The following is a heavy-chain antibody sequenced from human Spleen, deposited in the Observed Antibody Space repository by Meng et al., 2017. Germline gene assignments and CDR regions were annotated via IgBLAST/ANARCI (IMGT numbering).Heavy chain of an antibody. CDR2: INHSESS. V-gene: IGHV4-34*01. CDR3: ARVARNYAFWSAYQIDY. D-gene: IGHD3-3*01. J-gene: IGHJ4*02. Sequence: LQQVVPRLLKPTATLSLPCAVSGASFPGYIRPWIRQSPGKGLEWIGEINHSESSNYNPSLKSRVTISVDTSKNQFSLKLSSVTAADTAVYYCARVARNYAFWSAYQIDYWGQGTLVTVSS. CDR1: GASFPGYI.